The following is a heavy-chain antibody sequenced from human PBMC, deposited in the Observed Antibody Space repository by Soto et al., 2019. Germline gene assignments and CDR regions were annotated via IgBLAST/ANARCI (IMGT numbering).Heavy chain of an antibody. CDR1: GFSVSRNY. V-gene: IGHV3-53*02. D-gene: IGHD4-17*01. J-gene: IGHJ4*02. CDR3: ARVPVRL. CDR2: VYSGGAT. Sequence: QLVETGGGLIQPGTSLTLYCAASGFSVSRNYMTWVRQAPGKGLEWVSFVYSGGATFYADSVKGRFILSRDDSQNTMYLQMNNLRAEDTAVYYCARVPVRLWGRGNLVTVAS.